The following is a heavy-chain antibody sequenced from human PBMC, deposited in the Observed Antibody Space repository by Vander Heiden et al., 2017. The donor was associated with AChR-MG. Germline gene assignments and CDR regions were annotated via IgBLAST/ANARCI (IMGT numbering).Heavy chain of an antibody. CDR1: GFTFSDYY. J-gene: IGHJ5*02. CDR2: ISSSGSTI. Sequence: QVQLVESGGGLVKPGGSLRLSCAASGFTFSDYYMSWIRQAPGKGLECVSDISSSGSTIYYADSVKGRFTVSRDNAKNSLYLQMNSLRAEDTAVYYCARAPRFWSGYYISWFDPWGQGTLVTVSS. V-gene: IGHV3-11*01. D-gene: IGHD3-3*01. CDR3: ARAPRFWSGYYISWFDP.